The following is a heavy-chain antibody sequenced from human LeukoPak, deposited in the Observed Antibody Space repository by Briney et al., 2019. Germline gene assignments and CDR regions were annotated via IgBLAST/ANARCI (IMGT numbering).Heavy chain of an antibody. Sequence: GASVKVSCKASGYTFTSYAMNWVRQAPGQGLEWMGWINPNTGNPTYAQGFTGRFVFSLDTSVSTTYLQISSLKAEGTAVYYCARAYQRLGGLSFPDQWGQGTLVSVSS. V-gene: IGHV7-4-1*02. CDR1: GYTFTSYA. D-gene: IGHD3-16*02. J-gene: IGHJ5*02. CDR2: INPNTGNP. CDR3: ARAYQRLGGLSFPDQ.